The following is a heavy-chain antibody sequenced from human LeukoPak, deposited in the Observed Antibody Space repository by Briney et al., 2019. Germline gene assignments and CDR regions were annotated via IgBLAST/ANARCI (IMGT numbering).Heavy chain of an antibody. V-gene: IGHV1-58*01. Sequence: VASVKVSCKASGFTFTSSAVQWVRQARGQRLEWIGWIVVGSGNTNYAQKFQERVTITRDMSTSTAYMELSSLRSEDTAVYYCAADLGGWAAGEFDYWGQGTLVTVSS. CDR2: IVVGSGNT. CDR3: AADLGGWAAGEFDY. CDR1: GFTFTSSA. D-gene: IGHD6-13*01. J-gene: IGHJ4*02.